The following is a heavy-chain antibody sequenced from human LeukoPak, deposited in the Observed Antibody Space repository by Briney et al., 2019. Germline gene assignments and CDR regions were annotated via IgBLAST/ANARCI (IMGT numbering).Heavy chain of an antibody. CDR1: GGSFSGYY. J-gene: IGHJ4*02. CDR3: ARSSGWPDY. V-gene: IGHV4-34*01. CDR2: INHSGST. D-gene: IGHD6-19*01. Sequence: SETLSLTCAVYGGSFSGYYRSWIRQPPGKGLEWIGEINHSGSTNYNPSLKSRVTISVDTSKNQFSLKLSSVTAADTAVYYCARSSGWPDYWGQGTLVTVSS.